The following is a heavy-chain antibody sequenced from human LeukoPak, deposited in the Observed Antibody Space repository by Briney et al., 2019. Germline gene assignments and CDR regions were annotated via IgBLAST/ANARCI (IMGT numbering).Heavy chain of an antibody. V-gene: IGHV3-23*01. Sequence: GGSLRLSCAVSGFNLRNYGLTWVRQPPGKGLEWVAGISGSGSNTYYSESVKGRFTISRDNSRGTLYLQMNSLRAEDTAVYYCARSLRVRGVPDYMDVWGKGTTVTISS. CDR1: GFNLRNYG. CDR2: ISGSGSNT. CDR3: ARSLRVRGVPDYMDV. D-gene: IGHD3-10*01. J-gene: IGHJ6*03.